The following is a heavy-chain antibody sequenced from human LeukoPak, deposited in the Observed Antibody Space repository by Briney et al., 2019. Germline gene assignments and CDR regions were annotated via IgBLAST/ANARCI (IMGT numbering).Heavy chain of an antibody. V-gene: IGHV6-1*01. CDR1: GDSVSSNSAA. D-gene: IGHD3-10*01. CDR3: ARANYYGSGRAFYYMDV. CDR2: TYYRSKWYN. Sequence: SQTLSLTCAISGDSVSSNSAAWNWIRQSPSRGLEWLGRTYYRSKWYNDYAVSVKSLITINPDTSKNQFSLQLNSVTPEDTAVYYCARANYYGSGRAFYYMDVWGKGTTVTVSS. J-gene: IGHJ6*03.